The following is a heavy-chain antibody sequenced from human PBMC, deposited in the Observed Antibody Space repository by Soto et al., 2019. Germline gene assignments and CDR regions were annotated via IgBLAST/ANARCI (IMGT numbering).Heavy chain of an antibody. CDR1: GLTFSSYA. CDR2: ISSSGSNR. J-gene: IGHJ4*02. CDR3: AKDRRPRQSRYDRKSFDY. V-gene: IGHV3-23*01. Sequence: GGSLRLSCAASGLTFSSYAMSWVRQSPGKGLEWVSAISSSGSNRYYADSVEGRFTISRDNSRNTLYLQMSGLRAEDTAVYYCAKDRRPRQSRYDRKSFDYWSQGPLVTGSS. D-gene: IGHD5-12*01.